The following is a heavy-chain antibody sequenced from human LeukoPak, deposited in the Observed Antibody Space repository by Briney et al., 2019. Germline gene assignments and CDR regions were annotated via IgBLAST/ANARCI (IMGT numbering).Heavy chain of an antibody. CDR3: AGNSRDSSPNY. Sequence: GGSLRLSCAASGFTVSRNYMNWVRQAPGKGLEWVSVIYSGGSTYYADSVKGRFTISRDNSKNTLYLQMNSLRAEDTAVYYCAGNSRDSSPNYWGQEPWSPSPQ. J-gene: IGHJ4*01. CDR2: IYSGGST. V-gene: IGHV3-66*02. D-gene: IGHD6-13*01. CDR1: GFTVSRNY.